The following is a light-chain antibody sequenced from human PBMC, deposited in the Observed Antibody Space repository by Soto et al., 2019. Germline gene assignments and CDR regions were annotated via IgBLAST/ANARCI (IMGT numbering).Light chain of an antibody. V-gene: IGKV1-27*01. Sequence: DIQMTQSPSSLSASVGGRVAITCRASQGISNYLAWYQQKPGKVPKLLIYAASTLQSGVTSRFSGSGSRTDFTLTISSLQHEDVGTYYCQKYNDAPFTFGPGTKVHIK. CDR2: AAS. CDR1: QGISNY. CDR3: QKYNDAPFT. J-gene: IGKJ3*01.